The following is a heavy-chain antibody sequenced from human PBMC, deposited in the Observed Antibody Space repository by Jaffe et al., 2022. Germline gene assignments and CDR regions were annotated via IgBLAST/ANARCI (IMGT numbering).Heavy chain of an antibody. CDR3: ASETTVVDLGSDAFDI. CDR2: IIPILGIA. D-gene: IGHD4-17*01. J-gene: IGHJ3*02. V-gene: IGHV1-69*02. Sequence: QVQLVQSGAEVKKPGSSVKVSCKASGGTFSSYTISWVRQAPGQGLEWMGRIIPILGIANYAQKFQGRVTITADKSTSTAYMELSSLRSEDTAVYYCASETTVVDLGSDAFDIWGQGTMVTVSS. CDR1: GGTFSSYT.